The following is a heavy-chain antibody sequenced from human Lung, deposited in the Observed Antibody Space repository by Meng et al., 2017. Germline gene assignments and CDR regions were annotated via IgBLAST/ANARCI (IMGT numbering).Heavy chain of an antibody. CDR1: GYTFTAYW. Sequence: ASVKVSCKPSGYTFTAYWLHWVRLAPGQGLEWMGRIDPGSGGTQYPQNFQGRVLMTRDTSISTTYMELSGLRSDDMAVYYCVRDEDISAAGKLFGDYWGQGTLVTVSS. CDR3: VRDEDISAAGKLFGDY. D-gene: IGHD6-13*01. V-gene: IGHV1-2*06. CDR2: IDPGSGGT. J-gene: IGHJ4*02.